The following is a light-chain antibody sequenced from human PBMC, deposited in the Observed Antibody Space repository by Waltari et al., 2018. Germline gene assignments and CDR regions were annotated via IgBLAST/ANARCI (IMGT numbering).Light chain of an antibody. Sequence: QSALTQPPSASGSPGQSVTISCTGTSGDVGSYNSVSWYQQEPGKGPKLIIYDVSKRPPGVPDRFSGSKSGNTASLTVSGLQAEDEADYYCCSYAGSSNSVFGGGTKLTVL. CDR1: SGDVGSYNS. CDR2: DVS. J-gene: IGLJ3*02. CDR3: CSYAGSSNSV. V-gene: IGLV2-8*01.